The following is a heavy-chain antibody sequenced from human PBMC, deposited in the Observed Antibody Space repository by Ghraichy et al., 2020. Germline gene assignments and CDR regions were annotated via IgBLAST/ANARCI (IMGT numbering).Heavy chain of an antibody. V-gene: IGHV4-59*01. CDR2: IYYSGNT. CDR3: ARRNTRPERFDY. J-gene: IGHJ4*02. CDR1: GGSISTYY. Sequence: SETLSLTCSVSGGSISTYYWTWIRQPPGKRLEWIGYIYYSGNTNYNPSLKSRVTISVDTSENQFSLELSSVTAADTAVYYCARRNTRPERFDYWGQGTLVTGSS.